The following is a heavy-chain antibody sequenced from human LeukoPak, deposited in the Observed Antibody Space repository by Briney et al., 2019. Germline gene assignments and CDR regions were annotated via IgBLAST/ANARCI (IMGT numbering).Heavy chain of an antibody. CDR1: GGTFSSYA. J-gene: IGHJ5*02. Sequence: ASVKVSCKASGGTFSSYAISWVRQAPGQGLEWMGWISAYNGNTNYAQKLQGRVTMTTDTSTSTAYMELRSLRSDDTAVYYCARGWLEADILAWFDPWGQGTLVTVSS. CDR3: ARGWLEADILAWFDP. V-gene: IGHV1-18*01. CDR2: ISAYNGNT. D-gene: IGHD2-21*01.